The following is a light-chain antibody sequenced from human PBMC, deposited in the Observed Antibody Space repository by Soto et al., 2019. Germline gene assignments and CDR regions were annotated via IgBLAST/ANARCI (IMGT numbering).Light chain of an antibody. Sequence: QSVLTQPPSASGTPGQWVTISCSGSSSNIGRNTVNWYQQLPGTAPKLLIYSNNQRPSGVPDRFSGSKSGTSASLAISGLQSEDEADYYCAAWDDSLNGDVVFGGGTKLTVL. CDR1: SSNIGRNT. CDR3: AAWDDSLNGDVV. J-gene: IGLJ2*01. V-gene: IGLV1-44*01. CDR2: SNN.